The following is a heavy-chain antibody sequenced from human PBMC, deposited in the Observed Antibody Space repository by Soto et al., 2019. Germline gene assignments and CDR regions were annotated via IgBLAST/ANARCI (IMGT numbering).Heavy chain of an antibody. Sequence: VGSLRLSCAASGFTFSSYAMSWVRQAPGKGLEWVSAISGSGGSTYYADSVKGRFTISRDNSKNTLYLQMNSLRAEDTAVYYCAKDTSGYYDSSGYRLYYFDYWGQGILVTVSS. CDR2: ISGSGGST. V-gene: IGHV3-23*01. CDR3: AKDTSGYYDSSGYRLYYFDY. J-gene: IGHJ4*02. CDR1: GFTFSSYA. D-gene: IGHD3-22*01.